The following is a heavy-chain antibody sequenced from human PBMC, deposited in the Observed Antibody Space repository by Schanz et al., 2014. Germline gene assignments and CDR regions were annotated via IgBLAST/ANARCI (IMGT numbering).Heavy chain of an antibody. CDR2: INPTGGST. CDR3: ARAKRFGDMDV. CDR1: GYTFISYF. Sequence: QVQLVQSGAEVKKPGASVKVSCKASGYTFISYFIHWVRQAPGQGLEWMGIINPTGGSTSYAQRFQGRVTVTRDTSRSTVYMELSSLRSDDTAVYYCARAKRFGDMDVWGQGTTVTVSS. D-gene: IGHD3-10*01. J-gene: IGHJ6*02. V-gene: IGHV1-46*01.